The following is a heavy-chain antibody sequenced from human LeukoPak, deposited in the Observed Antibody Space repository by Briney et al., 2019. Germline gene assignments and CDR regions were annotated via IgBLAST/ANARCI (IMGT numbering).Heavy chain of an antibody. V-gene: IGHV1-24*01. CDR3: AGGYYYGSGSFDY. J-gene: IGHJ4*02. D-gene: IGHD3-10*01. Sequence: ASVKVSCKVSGYTLTELSVHWVRQAPGKGLEWMGNFDPKDGDTIYAQRFQGRVTMTEDTSTHTAYMELSSLRSEDTAVYHCAGGYYYGSGSFDYWGQGTLVTVSS. CDR2: FDPKDGDT. CDR1: GYTLTELS.